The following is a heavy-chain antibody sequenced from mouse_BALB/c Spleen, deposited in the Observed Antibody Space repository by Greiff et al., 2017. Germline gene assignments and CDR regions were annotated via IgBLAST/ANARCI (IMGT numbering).Heavy chain of an antibody. CDR2: ISSGGSYT. V-gene: IGHV5-6-4*01. CDR1: GFTFSSYT. J-gene: IGHJ3*01. Sequence: EVKVVESGGGLVKPGGSLKLSCAASGFTFSSYTMSWVRQTPEKRLEWVATISSGGSYTYYPDSVKGRFTISRDNAKNTLYLQMSSLKSEDTAMYYCTRDPPYGNYPFAYWGQGTLVTVSA. CDR3: TRDPPYGNYPFAY. D-gene: IGHD2-1*01.